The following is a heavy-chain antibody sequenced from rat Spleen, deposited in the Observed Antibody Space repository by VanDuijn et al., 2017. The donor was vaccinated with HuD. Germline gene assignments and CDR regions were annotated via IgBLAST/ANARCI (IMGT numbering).Heavy chain of an antibody. Sequence: QVQLMESGPGLVQPSETLSLTCIVSGFSLTSYNVHWVRQPPGKGLEWMGAMWSGGSTDYNSALKSRLSISRDTSKSQVFLKVNSLQPEDTGTYYCARLEGITSDWFAYWGQGTLVTVSS. CDR2: MWSGGST. V-gene: IGHV2-45*01. J-gene: IGHJ3*01. CDR3: ARLEGITSDWFAY. D-gene: IGHD1-4*01. CDR1: GFSLTSYN.